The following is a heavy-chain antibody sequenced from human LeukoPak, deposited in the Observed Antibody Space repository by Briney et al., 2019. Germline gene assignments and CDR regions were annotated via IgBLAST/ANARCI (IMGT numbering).Heavy chain of an antibody. D-gene: IGHD5-24*01. CDR3: AKDPLPMATIDPYFDY. Sequence: GGSLRLSCAASGFTFSSYGMHWVRQAPGKGLEWVAFIRYDGSNKYYADSVKGRFTISRDNSKNTLYLQMNSLRAEDTAVYYCAKDPLPMATIDPYFDYWGQGTLVTVSS. J-gene: IGHJ4*02. V-gene: IGHV3-30*02. CDR2: IRYDGSNK. CDR1: GFTFSSYG.